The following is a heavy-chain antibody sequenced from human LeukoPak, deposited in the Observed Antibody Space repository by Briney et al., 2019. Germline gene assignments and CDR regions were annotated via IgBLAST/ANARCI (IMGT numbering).Heavy chain of an antibody. CDR1: GFTFSSYS. CDR2: ISSSGSYI. J-gene: IGHJ4*02. Sequence: GGSLRLSRAASGFTFSSYSINWVRQAPGKGLEWVSSISSSGSYIYYADSVKGRFTISRDNAKNSLNLQMNSLRAEDTAVYYCARGSGVQVWSSLDYWGQGPLVTVSS. D-gene: IGHD5-18*01. V-gene: IGHV3-21*01. CDR3: ARGSGVQVWSSLDY.